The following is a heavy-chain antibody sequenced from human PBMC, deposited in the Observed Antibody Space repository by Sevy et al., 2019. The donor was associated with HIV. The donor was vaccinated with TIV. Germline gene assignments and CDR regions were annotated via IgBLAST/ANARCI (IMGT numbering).Heavy chain of an antibody. Sequence: GGSLRLSCAASGFTFSSYCMSWVRQAPGKGLEWVANIKQDGSEKYYVDSVKGRFTISKDNAKNSLYLQVNSLRAEDTAVYYCARAHRIVVVPAACDYWGQGTLVTVSS. J-gene: IGHJ4*02. D-gene: IGHD2-2*01. CDR3: ARAHRIVVVPAACDY. CDR2: IKQDGSEK. V-gene: IGHV3-7*01. CDR1: GFTFSSYC.